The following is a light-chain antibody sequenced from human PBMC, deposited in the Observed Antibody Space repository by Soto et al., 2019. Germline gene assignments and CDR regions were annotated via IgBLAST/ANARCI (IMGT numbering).Light chain of an antibody. J-gene: IGKJ1*01. CDR2: DAS. CDR3: QQYNNWPWT. CDR1: QSISTG. V-gene: IGKV1-5*01. Sequence: EIPMTQSASNLSASVGDRGTIXCRASQSISTGLAWFQQKPRKAPKRLTDDASSLQRVVPSRCSSSGSGTEFTLTISSRQSDDFAVYYCQQYNNWPWTFGHGTKVDIK.